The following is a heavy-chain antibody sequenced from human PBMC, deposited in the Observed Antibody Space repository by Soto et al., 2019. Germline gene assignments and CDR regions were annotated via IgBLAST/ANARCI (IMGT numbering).Heavy chain of an antibody. CDR1: GFTFSSYG. J-gene: IGHJ4*02. Sequence: GGSLRLSCTASGFTFSSYGMHWVRQAPGKGLEWVGVISYDGSNKYYADSVKGRITLSRDNSKNMLYLQMNSLRAEDTAVYYCAKDFYPLVVVTYYFDYWGPGALVTLSS. V-gene: IGHV3-30*18. D-gene: IGHD2-21*02. CDR3: AKDFYPLVVVTYYFDY. CDR2: ISYDGSNK.